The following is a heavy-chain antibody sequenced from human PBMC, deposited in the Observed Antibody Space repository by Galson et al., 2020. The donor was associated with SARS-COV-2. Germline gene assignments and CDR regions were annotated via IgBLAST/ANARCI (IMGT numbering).Heavy chain of an antibody. CDR3: LRDCRESTIVLRG. CDR2: IKPDGSDS. CDR1: GFTFSNYY. Sequence: GESLKISCAVSGFTFSNYYMAWVRQAPGKGLEWVANIKPDGSDSWPVSSVRGRFTISRDNAKNLLFLQMNSLRAEDTAVYYCLRDCRESTIVLRGGGQGAMVIVSS. V-gene: IGHV3-7*03. J-gene: IGHJ3*01. D-gene: IGHD4-4*01.